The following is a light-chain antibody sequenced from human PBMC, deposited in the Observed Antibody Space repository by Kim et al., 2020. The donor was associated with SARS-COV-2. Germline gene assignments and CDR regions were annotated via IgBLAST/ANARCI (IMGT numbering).Light chain of an antibody. V-gene: IGLV6-57*01. CDR1: SGSMASNY. CDR3: QSYDSSNLWV. CDR2: EDN. Sequence: KTVTISCTRSSGSMASNYVQWYQQRPGSSPTTVIYEDNDRPSGVPDRFSGSTDSSSNSASLTISGLKTEDEAVYYCQSYDSSNLWVFGGGTKLTVL. J-gene: IGLJ3*02.